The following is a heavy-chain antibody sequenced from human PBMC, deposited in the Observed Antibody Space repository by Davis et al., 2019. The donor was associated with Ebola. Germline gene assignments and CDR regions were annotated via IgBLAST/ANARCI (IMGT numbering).Heavy chain of an antibody. Sequence: PGGSLRLSCAASGFTVSSNYMSWVRQAPGKGLEWVSSISSSSSYIYYADSVKGRFTISRDNAKNSLYLQMNSLRAEDTAVYYCARGTAVAGMGGWFDPWGQGTLVTVSS. CDR1: GFTVSSNY. J-gene: IGHJ5*02. V-gene: IGHV3-21*01. CDR2: ISSSSSYI. CDR3: ARGTAVAGMGGWFDP. D-gene: IGHD6-19*01.